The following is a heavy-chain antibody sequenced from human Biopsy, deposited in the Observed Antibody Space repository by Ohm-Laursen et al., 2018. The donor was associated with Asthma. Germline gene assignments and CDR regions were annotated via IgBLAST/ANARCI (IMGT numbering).Heavy chain of an antibody. J-gene: IGHJ6*02. CDR3: ARAVDYSHYYGLDV. V-gene: IGHV1-18*01. CDR1: GYTFNSAG. Sequence: GSSVKVSCKTSGYTFNSAGITWVRQAPGQGLEWTGWISVYNGNTKVAQKLQDRVTMITDTSTSTAYMELRSLRSDDTAVYFCARAVDYSHYYGLDVWGQGTTVTVS. D-gene: IGHD3-10*01. CDR2: ISVYNGNT.